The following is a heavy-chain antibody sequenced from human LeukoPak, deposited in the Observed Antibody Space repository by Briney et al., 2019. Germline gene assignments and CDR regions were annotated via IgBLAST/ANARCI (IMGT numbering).Heavy chain of an antibody. D-gene: IGHD6-19*01. CDR3: AKGAGSGWYYFDY. CDR1: GFTFSSYA. Sequence: GGSLRLSCAASGFTFSSYAMHWVRQAPGKGLEWVALISYDGRNKHYADSVKGRFTISRDNSKTTLYLQMNSLRAEDTAVYYCAKGAGSGWYYFDYWGQGTLVTVSS. CDR2: ISYDGRNK. V-gene: IGHV3-30-3*01. J-gene: IGHJ4*02.